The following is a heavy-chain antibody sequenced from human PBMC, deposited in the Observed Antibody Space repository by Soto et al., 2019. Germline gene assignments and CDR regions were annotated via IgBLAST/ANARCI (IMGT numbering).Heavy chain of an antibody. D-gene: IGHD5-18*01. CDR2: ISDSGGNT. CDR1: GFTFSSHA. CDR3: AKNSPPDPLGVQLRYYYYGMDV. Sequence: GGSLRLSCAASGFTFSSHAMSWVRQAPGKGLEWVSAISDSGGNTYYADSVRGRFAIARDNSQNTLYLQMNSLRAEDTAVYYCAKNSPPDPLGVQLRYYYYGMDVWGQGTTVTVSS. V-gene: IGHV3-23*01. J-gene: IGHJ6*02.